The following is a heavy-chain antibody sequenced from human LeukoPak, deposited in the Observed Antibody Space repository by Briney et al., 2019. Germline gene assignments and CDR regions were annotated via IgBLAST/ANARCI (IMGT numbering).Heavy chain of an antibody. V-gene: IGHV3-9*02. J-gene: IGHJ4*02. CDR3: AKDRKSSSWDYFDY. CDR1: GFTSDDYA. CDR2: ISWNSGSI. Sequence: GGSLRLSCAASGFTSDDYAMHWVRQAPGKGLEWVSGISWNSGSIGYADSVKGRFTISRDNAKNSLYLQMNSLRAEDTALYYCAKDRKSSSWDYFDYWGQGTLVTVSS. D-gene: IGHD6-13*01.